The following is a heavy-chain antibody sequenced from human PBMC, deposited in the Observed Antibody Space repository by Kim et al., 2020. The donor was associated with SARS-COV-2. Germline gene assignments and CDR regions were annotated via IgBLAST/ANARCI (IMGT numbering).Heavy chain of an antibody. CDR3: ARIITIFGVVIIHDAFDI. D-gene: IGHD3-3*01. V-gene: IGHV4-39*01. J-gene: IGHJ3*02. Sequence: KGRVTISVDTSKNQFSLKLSSVTAADTAVYYCARIITIFGVVIIHDAFDIWGQGTMVTVSS.